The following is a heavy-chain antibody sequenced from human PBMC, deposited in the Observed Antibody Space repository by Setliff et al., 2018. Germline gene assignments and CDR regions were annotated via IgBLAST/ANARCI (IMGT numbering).Heavy chain of an antibody. Sequence: SETLSLTCTVSGGSISSGGYYWSWIRQHPGKGLEWIGYIYYSGSTYYNPSLKSRVTISVDTSKNQFSLKLSSVTAADTAVYYCARDPLTTTVRHAFDIWGQGTMGTVSS. D-gene: IGHD4-4*01. CDR2: IYYSGST. CDR3: ARDPLTTTVRHAFDI. J-gene: IGHJ3*02. CDR1: GGSISSGGYY. V-gene: IGHV4-31*03.